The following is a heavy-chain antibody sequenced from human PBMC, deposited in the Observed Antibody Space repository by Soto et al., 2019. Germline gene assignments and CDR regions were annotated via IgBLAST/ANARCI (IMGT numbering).Heavy chain of an antibody. V-gene: IGHV1-18*01. CDR3: ARGGVTTSTVYWFDP. D-gene: IGHD4-4*01. CDR2: ISAYNGNT. CDR1: GYTFTSYG. Sequence: EASVKVSCKASGYTFTSYGISWVRQAPGQGLEWMGWISAYNGNTNYAQKLQGRVTMTTDTSTSTAYMELRSLRSDDTAVYYCARGGVTTSTVYWFDPWGQGTLVTVSS. J-gene: IGHJ5*02.